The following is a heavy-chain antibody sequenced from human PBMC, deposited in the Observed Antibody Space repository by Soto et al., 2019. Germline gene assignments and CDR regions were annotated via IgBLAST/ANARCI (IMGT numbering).Heavy chain of an antibody. V-gene: IGHV4-59*01. D-gene: IGHD2-15*01. CDR1: GGSISGYY. J-gene: IGHJ5*02. CDR2: IYYSGST. CDR3: ARNSPAGSSWWFDP. Sequence: PSETLSLTCTVSGGSISGYYWSWIRQPPGKGLEWIGYIYYSGSTNYNPSLKSRVTISVDTSKNQFSLKLSSVTAADTGVYYCARNSPAGSSWWFDPWGQGTLVTVSS.